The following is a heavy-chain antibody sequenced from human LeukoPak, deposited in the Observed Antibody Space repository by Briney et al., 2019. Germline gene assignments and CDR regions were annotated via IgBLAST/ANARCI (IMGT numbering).Heavy chain of an antibody. J-gene: IGHJ5*02. CDR1: GFTFSTYW. Sequence: GGSLRLSCSASGFTFSTYWMSWVRQAPGKGLEWVANMKRDGSEIYYVDSVKGRFTISRDNSKNTVYLQMTNLRVEDTAVYFCARGYCTATDCHGGWWFHLWGQGTLVSVSS. V-gene: IGHV3-7*03. CDR3: ARGYCTATDCHGGWWFHL. D-gene: IGHD2-8*02. CDR2: MKRDGSEI.